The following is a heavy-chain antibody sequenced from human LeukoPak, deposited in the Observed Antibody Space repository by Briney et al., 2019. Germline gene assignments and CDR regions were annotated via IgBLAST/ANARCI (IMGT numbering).Heavy chain of an antibody. CDR2: MNPNSGNT. D-gene: IGHD2-15*01. CDR1: RYTFTSYD. V-gene: IGHV1-8*01. CDR3: ARGAYRYCSGGSCPLFDP. J-gene: IGHJ5*02. Sequence: ASVKVSCKASRYTFTSYDINWVRQATGQGLEWMGWMNPNSGNTGYAQKFQGRVTMTRNTSISTAYMELSSLRSEDTAVYYCARGAYRYCSGGSCPLFDPWGQGTLVTVSS.